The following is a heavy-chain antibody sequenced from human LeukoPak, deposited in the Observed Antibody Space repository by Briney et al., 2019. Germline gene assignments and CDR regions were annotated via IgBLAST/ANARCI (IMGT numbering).Heavy chain of an antibody. CDR2: ILYDGGNK. J-gene: IGHJ5*02. V-gene: IGHV3-30*04. Sequence: PGGSLRLSCAASGFTFSSYAMHWVRQAPGKGLEWVAVILYDGGNKYYADSVKGRFTISRDNSKNTLYLQMNSLRAEDTAVYYCARGSKYTSSWSRNKWFDPWGQGTLVTVSS. D-gene: IGHD6-13*01. CDR3: ARGSKYTSSWSRNKWFDP. CDR1: GFTFSSYA.